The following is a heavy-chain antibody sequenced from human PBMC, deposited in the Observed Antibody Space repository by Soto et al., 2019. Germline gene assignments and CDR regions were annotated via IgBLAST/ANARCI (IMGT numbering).Heavy chain of an antibody. CDR3: ARPXYSSSWPGSTPYYGMDV. D-gene: IGHD6-13*01. J-gene: IGHJ6*02. CDR1: GYSFTIYW. Sequence: GESMKISCKGSGYSFTIYWIGWVRQMPGKGLEGVWIIYPGDSDTRYTPSFQGQVTISADKSISTAYLQWSSLKASDTAMYSCARPXYSSSWPGSTPYYGMDVWGPGTTVTVSS. CDR2: IYPGDSDT. V-gene: IGHV5-51*01.